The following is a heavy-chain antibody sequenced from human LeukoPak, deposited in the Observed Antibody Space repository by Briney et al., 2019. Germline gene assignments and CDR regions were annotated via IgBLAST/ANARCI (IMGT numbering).Heavy chain of an antibody. CDR1: GFTFSSYG. J-gene: IGHJ4*02. Sequence: GGSLRLSCAASGFTFSSYGMHWVRQAPGKGLEWVAVISYDGSNKYYADSVKGRFTISRDNSKNTLYLQMNSLRAEDTAVYYCAKDRGWYYYGSGSYGGFDYWGQGTLVTVSS. CDR3: AKDRGWYYYGSGSYGGFDY. D-gene: IGHD3-10*01. CDR2: ISYDGSNK. V-gene: IGHV3-30*18.